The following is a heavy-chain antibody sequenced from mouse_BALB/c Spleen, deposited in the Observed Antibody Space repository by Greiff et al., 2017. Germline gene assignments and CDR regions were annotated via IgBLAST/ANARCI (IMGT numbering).Heavy chain of an antibody. Sequence: VHLVESGPGLVAPSQSLSITCTVSGFSLTSYGVHWVRQPPGKGLEWLGVIWAGGSTNDNSALMSRLSIFKDNSKNQVFLKMNSLQTDDTAIYYFSRDSPSGTFPFAYWGQGTLVTVSA. V-gene: IGHV2-9*02. J-gene: IGHJ3*01. CDR2: IWAGGST. CDR3: SRDSPSGTFPFAY. CDR1: GFSLTSYG. D-gene: IGHD4-1*01.